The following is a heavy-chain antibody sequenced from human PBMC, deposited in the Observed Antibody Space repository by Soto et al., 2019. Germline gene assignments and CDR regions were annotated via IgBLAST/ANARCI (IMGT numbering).Heavy chain of an antibody. Sequence: SETLSLTCTVSGGSFSSYYWSWIRQPAGKGLEWIGRIYTSGSTNYNPSLKSRVTMSVDASKNQFSLKLSSVTAADTAAYYCAREGCSGGSCRYYYYGMDVWGQGTTVTVSS. V-gene: IGHV4-4*07. CDR2: IYTSGST. CDR1: GGSFSSYY. J-gene: IGHJ6*02. D-gene: IGHD2-15*01. CDR3: AREGCSGGSCRYYYYGMDV.